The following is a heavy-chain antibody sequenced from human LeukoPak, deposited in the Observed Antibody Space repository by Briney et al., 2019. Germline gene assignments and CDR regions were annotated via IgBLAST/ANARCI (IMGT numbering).Heavy chain of an antibody. Sequence: PGGSLRLSCAASGFTFSSYSMNWVRQAPGKGLEWVSSISSSSSYIYYADSVKGRFTISRDNAKNSLYLQMNSLRAEDTAVYYCAGDSILWFGELPSDYWGQGTLVTVSS. V-gene: IGHV3-21*01. CDR3: AGDSILWFGELPSDY. D-gene: IGHD3-10*01. CDR1: GFTFSSYS. CDR2: ISSSSSYI. J-gene: IGHJ4*02.